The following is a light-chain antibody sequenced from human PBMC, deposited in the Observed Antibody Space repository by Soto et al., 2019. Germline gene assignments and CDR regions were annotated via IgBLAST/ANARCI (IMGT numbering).Light chain of an antibody. Sequence: QSALTQPASVSGSPGQSITISCTGTSSDVGGSNYVSWYQQHPDNAPKLIIYEVSNRPSAISNRFSGSKSGNTASLTISVLQAEDEADYYCSSYTSTTTLFGGGTKLTVL. CDR2: EVS. CDR1: SSDVGGSNY. V-gene: IGLV2-14*01. CDR3: SSYTSTTTL. J-gene: IGLJ2*01.